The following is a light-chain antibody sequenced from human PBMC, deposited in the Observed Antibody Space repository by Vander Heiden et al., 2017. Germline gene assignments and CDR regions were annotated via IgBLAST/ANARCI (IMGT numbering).Light chain of an antibody. V-gene: IGKV1-5*03. CDR1: QSISSW. CDR3: QQDNSYWT. J-gene: IGKJ1*01. Sequence: DIQMTQSPSTLSASVGDRVTITCRASQSISSWLAWYQQKPGKAPKLLIYKASSLESGVPSRFSGSGSGTEFTLTISSLQPDDFATYYCQQDNSYWTFGKRTKVEIK. CDR2: KAS.